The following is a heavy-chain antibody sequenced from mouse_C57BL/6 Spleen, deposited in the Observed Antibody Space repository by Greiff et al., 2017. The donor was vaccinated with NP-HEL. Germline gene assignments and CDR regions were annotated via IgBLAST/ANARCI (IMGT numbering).Heavy chain of an antibody. V-gene: IGHV1-82*01. CDR3: ARGGDAGYYFDY. CDR1: GYAFSSSW. J-gene: IGHJ2*01. Sequence: QVQLQQSGPELVKPGASVKISCKASGYAFSSSWMNWVKQRPGKGLEWIGRIYPGDGDTNYNGKFKGKATLTADKSSSTAYMQLSSLTSEDSAVYFGARGGDAGYYFDYWGQGTTLTVSS. CDR2: IYPGDGDT. D-gene: IGHD3-3*01.